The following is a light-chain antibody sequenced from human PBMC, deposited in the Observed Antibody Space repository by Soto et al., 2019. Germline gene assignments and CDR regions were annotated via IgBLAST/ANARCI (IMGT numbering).Light chain of an antibody. CDR2: DAS. CDR3: QQYASSSYP. J-gene: IGKJ2*01. Sequence: ETVLTQSPATLSLSPGERATLSCRASQSVKTYLAWYQQKPGQVPRLLIYDASNRATGIPARFSGSGSGTDFTLTISSLAPEDFAVYYCQQYASSSYPFGQGTKLEIK. V-gene: IGKV3-11*01. CDR1: QSVKTY.